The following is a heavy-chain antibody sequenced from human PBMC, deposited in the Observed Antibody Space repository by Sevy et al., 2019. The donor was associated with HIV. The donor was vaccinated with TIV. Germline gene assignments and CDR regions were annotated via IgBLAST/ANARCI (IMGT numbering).Heavy chain of an antibody. Sequence: ASVKVSCKASGGTFSSYGITWVRQAPGQGLEWMGEIIPIFGSANYGQTFQGRVTMTADQSTGTAYMELSSLRSDDTAVYYGARGGGLSPHHWLDPWGQGTLVTVSS. D-gene: IGHD3-16*01. CDR3: ARGGGLSPHHWLDP. CDR1: GGTFSSYG. V-gene: IGHV1-69*13. CDR2: IIPIFGSA. J-gene: IGHJ5*02.